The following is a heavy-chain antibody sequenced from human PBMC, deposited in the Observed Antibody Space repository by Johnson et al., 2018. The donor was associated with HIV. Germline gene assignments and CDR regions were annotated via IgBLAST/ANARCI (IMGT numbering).Heavy chain of an antibody. J-gene: IGHJ3*02. D-gene: IGHD2-2*01. CDR2: ISGSDHST. V-gene: IGHV3-23*04. Sequence: VQLVESGGGLVQPGGSLRLSCAASGFTFSSYAMSWVRQAPGKGLEWVSPISGSDHSTYYAASVKGRFTISRDSAKNCLYLQMNSLRADDTALYYCAKGGYSSSLYLCDTFNMWGQGTMVTVSS. CDR1: GFTFSSYA. CDR3: AKGGYSSSLYLCDTFNM.